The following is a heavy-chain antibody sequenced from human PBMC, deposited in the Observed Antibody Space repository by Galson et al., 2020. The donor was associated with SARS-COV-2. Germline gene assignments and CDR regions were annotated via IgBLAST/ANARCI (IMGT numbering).Heavy chain of an antibody. D-gene: IGHD2-15*01. V-gene: IGHV3-74*01. Sequence: GGSLRLSCAASGFTFSNYWMHWVRQAPGKGLVWVSRINADGYSTGYADSVKGRFTISRDNAKNTLFLQVNSLRAEDMAVYHCARGGRCSGGSCYSDYYYMDVWGKGTTVTISS. CDR2: INADGYST. CDR1: GFTFSNYW. J-gene: IGHJ6*03. CDR3: ARGGRCSGGSCYSDYYYMDV.